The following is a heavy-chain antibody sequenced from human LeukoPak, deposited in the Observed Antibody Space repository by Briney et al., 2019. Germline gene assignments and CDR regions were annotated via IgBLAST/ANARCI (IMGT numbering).Heavy chain of an antibody. D-gene: IGHD3-22*01. CDR1: GGTFSSYA. CDR3: ARAGGYYYDL. CDR2: IIPIFGTA. J-gene: IGHJ4*02. V-gene: IGHV1-69*05. Sequence: ASVKVSCKASGGTFSSYAISWVRQAPGQGLEWMGGIIPIFGTANYAQKFQGRVTLTTDESTSTAYMELSSLRSEDTAVYYCARAGGYYYDLWGQGTLVTVSS.